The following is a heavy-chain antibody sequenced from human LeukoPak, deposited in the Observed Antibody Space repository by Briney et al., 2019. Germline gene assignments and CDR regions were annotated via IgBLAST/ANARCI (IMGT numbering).Heavy chain of an antibody. CDR1: GGSISSSSYY. V-gene: IGHV4-39*01. D-gene: IGHD3-22*01. J-gene: IGHJ4*02. CDR2: IYYSGST. Sequence: SETLSLTCTVSGGSISSSSYYWGWIRQPPGKGLEWIGSIYYSGSTYYIPSLKSRVTISVDTSKNQFSLKLSSVTAADTAVYYCVRGSTYYYDSSGYFFDYWGQGTLVTVSS. CDR3: VRGSTYYYDSSGYFFDY.